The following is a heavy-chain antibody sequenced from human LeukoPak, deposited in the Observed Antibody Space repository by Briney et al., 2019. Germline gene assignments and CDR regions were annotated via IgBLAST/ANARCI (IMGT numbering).Heavy chain of an antibody. J-gene: IGHJ3*02. V-gene: IGHV4-61*02. CDR3: ARDLGGFVDDAFDI. Sequence: SQTLSLTCTVSGGSISSGSYYWSWIRQPAGKGLEWIGRIYTSGSTNYNPSLKSRVTVPVDTSKNQFSLKLSSVTAADTAVYYCARDLGGFVDDAFDIWGQGTMVTVSS. D-gene: IGHD2-15*01. CDR1: GGSISSGSYY. CDR2: IYTSGST.